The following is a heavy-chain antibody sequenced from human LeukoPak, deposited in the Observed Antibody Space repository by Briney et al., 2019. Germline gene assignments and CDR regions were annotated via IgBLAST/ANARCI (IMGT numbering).Heavy chain of an antibody. CDR3: ARAQYYDFWSGYYTGIRWFDP. V-gene: IGHV4-39*07. Sequence: PSETLSLTCTVSGGSISSSSYYWGWIRQPPGKGLEWIGSIYYSGSTYYNRSLKSRVTISVDTSKNQFSLKLSSVTAADTAVYYCARAQYYDFWSGYYTGIRWFDPWGQGTLVTVSS. J-gene: IGHJ5*02. D-gene: IGHD3-3*01. CDR1: GGSISSSSYY. CDR2: IYYSGST.